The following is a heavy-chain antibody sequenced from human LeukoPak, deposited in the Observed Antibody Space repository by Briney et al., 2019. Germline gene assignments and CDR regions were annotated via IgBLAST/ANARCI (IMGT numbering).Heavy chain of an antibody. Sequence: PSETLSLTCTVSGGSISSYYWSWIRQPPGKGLEWIGYIYYSGSTNYNPSLKSRVTISVDTSKNQFSLKLSSVTAADTAVYYCARVKGSYGDYGDNWFDPWGQGTLVTVSS. CDR3: ARVKGSYGDYGDNWFDP. CDR2: IYYSGST. J-gene: IGHJ5*02. CDR1: GGSISSYY. V-gene: IGHV4-59*01. D-gene: IGHD4-17*01.